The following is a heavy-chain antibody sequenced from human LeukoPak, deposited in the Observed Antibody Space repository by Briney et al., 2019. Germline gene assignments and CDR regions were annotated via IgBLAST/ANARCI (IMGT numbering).Heavy chain of an antibody. J-gene: IGHJ4*02. Sequence: SETLSLTCTVSGGSISSSSYYWDWIRQPPGKGLEWIGYIYYSGSTNYNPSLKSRVTISVDTSKNQFSLKLSSVTAADTAVNYCARVEMATIGEGFDYWGQGTLVTVSS. V-gene: IGHV4-61*05. CDR2: IYYSGST. D-gene: IGHD5-24*01. CDR1: GGSISSSSYY. CDR3: ARVEMATIGEGFDY.